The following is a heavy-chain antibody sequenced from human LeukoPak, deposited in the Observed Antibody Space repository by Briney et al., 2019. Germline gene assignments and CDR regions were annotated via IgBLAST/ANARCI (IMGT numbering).Heavy chain of an antibody. V-gene: IGHV4-59*01. CDR2: IYYSGST. J-gene: IGHJ4*02. Sequence: PSETLSLTCTVSGGSISSYYWSWIRQPPGKGLEWIGYIYYSGSTNYNPSLKSRVTISVDTSKNQFSLKLSSVTAADTAVYYCATTYYYGSGSYDHWGQGTLVTVSS. D-gene: IGHD3-10*01. CDR1: GGSISSYY. CDR3: ATTYYYGSGSYDH.